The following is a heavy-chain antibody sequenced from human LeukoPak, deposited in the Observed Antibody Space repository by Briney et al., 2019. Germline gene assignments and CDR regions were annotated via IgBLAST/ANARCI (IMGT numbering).Heavy chain of an antibody. CDR2: ISAYNGNT. CDR1: GYTCTSYG. Sequence: GASPKVSCKDSGYTCTSYGISGVRRAHGQGLKWMGWISAYNGNTNYVQKLQGRVTMTTDTSTSTAYMELRSLRSDDTAVYYCARGGHYGEDYFDYWGQGTLVTVSS. CDR3: ARGGHYGEDYFDY. D-gene: IGHD4-17*01. J-gene: IGHJ4*02. V-gene: IGHV1-18*01.